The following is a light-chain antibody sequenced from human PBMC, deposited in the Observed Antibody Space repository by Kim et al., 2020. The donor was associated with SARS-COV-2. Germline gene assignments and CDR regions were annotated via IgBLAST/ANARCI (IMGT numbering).Light chain of an antibody. CDR1: NIGSKS. CDR2: YDS. V-gene: IGLV3-21*04. Sequence: SYELTQPPSVSVAPGKTARITCGGNNIGSKSVHWYQQKPGQAPVLVIYYDSDRPSGIPERFSGSNSGNTATLTISRVEAGDEADYYCQVWDSSSDPLVFGVGTQLTVL. CDR3: QVWDSSSDPLV. J-gene: IGLJ3*02.